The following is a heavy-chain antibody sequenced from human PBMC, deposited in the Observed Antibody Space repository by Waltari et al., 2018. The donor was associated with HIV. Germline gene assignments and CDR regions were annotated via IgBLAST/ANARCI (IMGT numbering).Heavy chain of an antibody. CDR2: INHSGST. V-gene: IGHV4-34*01. Sequence: QVQLQQWGAGLLKPSETLSLTCAVYNGSFSASCWTWIRQSPGRGLEWIGEINHSGSTTYNPSLKSRVTISVDTSKNQFSLKLSSVTAADRAIYYCARATIASGTPAFAYWSQGSLVTVSS. CDR3: ARATIASGTPAFAY. J-gene: IGHJ4*02. CDR1: NGSFSASC. D-gene: IGHD1-1*01.